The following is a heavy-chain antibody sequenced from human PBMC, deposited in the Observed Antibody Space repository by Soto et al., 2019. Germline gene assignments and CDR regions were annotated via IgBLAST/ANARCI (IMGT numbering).Heavy chain of an antibody. V-gene: IGHV5-10-1*01. CDR3: ATTKDFWSGYPGGMDV. D-gene: IGHD3-3*01. CDR1: GYRFTSYW. CDR2: IDPSDSYT. Sequence: LKISCKGSGYRFTSYWINWVRQMPGKGLEWMGKIDPSDSYTYYRPSFQGHVTISADKSISTAYLQWSSLKASDTAIYYCATTKDFWSGYPGGMDVWGQGTTVTVSS. J-gene: IGHJ6*02.